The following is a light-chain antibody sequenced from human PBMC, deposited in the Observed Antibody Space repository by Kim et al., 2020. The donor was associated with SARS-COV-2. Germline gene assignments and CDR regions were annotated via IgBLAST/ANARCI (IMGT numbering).Light chain of an antibody. V-gene: IGKV3-20*01. CDR1: QHVTNNY. Sequence: EIVLTQSPDTLSLSLGERATLSCGASQHVTNNYLAWYQHKPGQAPRLIIYDASRRASGIPDRFSGSGSGTDFTLTISRLEPEDFAMYYCHQYTSPFTFAQGTKLEI. CDR3: HQYTSPFT. CDR2: DAS. J-gene: IGKJ2*01.